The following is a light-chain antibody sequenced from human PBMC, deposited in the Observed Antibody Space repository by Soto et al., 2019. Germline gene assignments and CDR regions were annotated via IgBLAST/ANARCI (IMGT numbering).Light chain of an antibody. V-gene: IGLV2-14*01. CDR2: DVS. Sequence: QSVLTQPASVSGSPGQSITISCTGTSSDVGGYNYVSWYQQHPGKAPKLMIYDVSNRPSGVSNRFSGSKSGNTASLAISGLQAEDEADYYCRSYTSSSTRVFGTGTNVIVL. J-gene: IGLJ1*01. CDR3: RSYTSSSTRV. CDR1: SSDVGGYNY.